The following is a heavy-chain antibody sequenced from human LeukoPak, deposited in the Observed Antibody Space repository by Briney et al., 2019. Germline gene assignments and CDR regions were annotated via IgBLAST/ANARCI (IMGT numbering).Heavy chain of an antibody. Sequence: KPGGSLRLSCAASGFTFGTYSMNWVRQAPGKGLEWVSSISSSSSYIYYADSVKGRFTISRDNAKNSLYLQMNSLRAEDTAVYYCARGGAVADFYYFDYWGQGTLVTVSS. CDR2: ISSSSSYI. CDR1: GFTFGTYS. J-gene: IGHJ4*02. V-gene: IGHV3-21*01. D-gene: IGHD6-19*01. CDR3: ARGGAVADFYYFDY.